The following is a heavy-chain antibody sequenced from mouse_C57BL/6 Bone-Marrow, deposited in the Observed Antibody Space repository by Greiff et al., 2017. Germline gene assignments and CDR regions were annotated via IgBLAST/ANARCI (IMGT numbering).Heavy chain of an antibody. J-gene: IGHJ2*01. CDR1: GYTFTSYW. CDR3: TRPYGNYGDY. V-gene: IGHV1-64*01. D-gene: IGHD2-1*01. CDR2: IHPNSGST. Sequence: QVQLQQPGAELVKPGASVKLSCKASGYTFTSYWMHWVKQRPGQGLEWIGMIHPNSGSTNYNEKFKSKATLTVDKSSSTAYMQLSSLTSEDSAVYYCTRPYGNYGDYWGQGTTLTVSS.